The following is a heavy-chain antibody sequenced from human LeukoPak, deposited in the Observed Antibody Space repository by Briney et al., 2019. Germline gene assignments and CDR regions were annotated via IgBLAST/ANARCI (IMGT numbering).Heavy chain of an antibody. Sequence: GGSLRLSCAASGFTVSSNYMSWVSQAPGKGLQWVSVIYSGGSTYYADSVKGRFTISRDHSKNTLYLQMNSLRAEDTAVYYCAKRITMVRGVIWYFDYWGQGTLVTVSS. J-gene: IGHJ4*02. CDR2: IYSGGST. CDR3: AKRITMVRGVIWYFDY. V-gene: IGHV3-66*04. CDR1: GFTVSSNY. D-gene: IGHD3-10*01.